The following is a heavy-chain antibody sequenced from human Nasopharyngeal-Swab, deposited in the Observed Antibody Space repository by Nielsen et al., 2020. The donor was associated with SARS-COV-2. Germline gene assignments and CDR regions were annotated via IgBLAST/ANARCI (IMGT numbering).Heavy chain of an antibody. Sequence: GGSLRLSCAASGFTFSSYAMHWVRQAPGKGLEYVSASSSNGGSTYYANSVKGRFTISRDNSKNTLYLQMGSLRAEDMAVYYCARVDRDGSYYYYYMDVWGKGTTVTVSS. CDR1: GFTFSSYA. V-gene: IGHV3-64*01. D-gene: IGHD1-26*01. CDR2: SSSNGGST. CDR3: ARVDRDGSYYYYYMDV. J-gene: IGHJ6*03.